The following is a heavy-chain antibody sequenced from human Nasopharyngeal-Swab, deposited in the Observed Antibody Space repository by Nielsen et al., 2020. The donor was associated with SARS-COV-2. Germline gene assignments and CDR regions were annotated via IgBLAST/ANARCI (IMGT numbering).Heavy chain of an antibody. CDR2: ISGSGEST. Sequence: GGSLRLSCAASGFTFSTYDMSWVRQAPGKGLEWVLGISGSGESTHYADSVKGRFTISRDNSKNTLYLQMNSLRAEDTAVYYCAKEMGKNDYYDSSGYYYADAFDIWGQGTMVTVSS. J-gene: IGHJ3*02. D-gene: IGHD3-22*01. V-gene: IGHV3-23*01. CDR1: GFTFSTYD. CDR3: AKEMGKNDYYDSSGYYYADAFDI.